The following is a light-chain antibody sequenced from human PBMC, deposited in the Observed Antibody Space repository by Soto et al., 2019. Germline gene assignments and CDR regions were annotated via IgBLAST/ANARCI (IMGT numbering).Light chain of an antibody. J-gene: IGKJ2*01. CDR3: QQYNKWPPYT. CDR1: QSVSSN. Sequence: EIVMTQSPATLSVSPGERATLSCRASQSVSSNLAWYQQKPGQAPRLLIYGASTRATGITARFSGSGSGTECTLTISSLQSEDFAVYYCQQYNKWPPYTFGQGTKLEIK. CDR2: GAS. V-gene: IGKV3-15*01.